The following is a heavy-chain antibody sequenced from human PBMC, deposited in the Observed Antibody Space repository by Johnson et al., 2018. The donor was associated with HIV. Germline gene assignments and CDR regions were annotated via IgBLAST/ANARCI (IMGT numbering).Heavy chain of an antibody. D-gene: IGHD6-13*01. Sequence: QVQLVESGGGVVQPGRSLRLSCAASGFTFSSYAMHWVRQAPGKGLEWVAVISYDGSNKYYADSVKGRFTISRDNSKNTLYLQMNSLRAEDTAVYYCARDTTSGLDGSSWAMWG. J-gene: IGHJ1*01. CDR1: GFTFSSYA. CDR3: ARDTTSGLDGSSWAM. CDR2: ISYDGSNK. V-gene: IGHV3-30-3*01.